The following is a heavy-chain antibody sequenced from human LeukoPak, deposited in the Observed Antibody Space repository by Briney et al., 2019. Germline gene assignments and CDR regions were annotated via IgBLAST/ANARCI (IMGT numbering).Heavy chain of an antibody. CDR3: AKLRVATDFDY. CDR2: ISYDGSNK. D-gene: IGHD5-12*01. V-gene: IGHV3-30*18. CDR1: GFTFSSYG. Sequence: PGRSLRLSCAASGFTFSSYGMHWVRQAPGKGLEWVAVISYDGSNKYYADSVKGRFTISRDNSKNTLYLQMNSLRAEDTAVYYCAKLRVATDFDYWGQGTLVTVSS. J-gene: IGHJ4*02.